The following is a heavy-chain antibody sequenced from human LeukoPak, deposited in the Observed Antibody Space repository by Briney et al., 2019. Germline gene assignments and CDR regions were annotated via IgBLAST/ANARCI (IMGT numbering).Heavy chain of an antibody. Sequence: GESLKISCQGSGYSFTSYWIGWVRQMPGKGLEWMGIIYPGDSDTRYSPSFQGQVTISADKSISTAYLQWSSLKASDTAMYYCARLPNFFSGSYYIDYWGQGTLVTVSS. CDR3: ARLPNFFSGSYYIDY. CDR1: GYSFTSYW. CDR2: IYPGDSDT. V-gene: IGHV5-51*01. D-gene: IGHD1-26*01. J-gene: IGHJ4*02.